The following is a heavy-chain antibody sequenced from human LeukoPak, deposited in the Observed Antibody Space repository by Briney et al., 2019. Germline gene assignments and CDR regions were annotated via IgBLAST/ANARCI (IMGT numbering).Heavy chain of an antibody. J-gene: IGHJ5*02. V-gene: IGHV4-39*01. CDR1: GGSISSSSYY. CDR2: IYYSGST. D-gene: IGHD4-23*01. CDR3: ARHDYGGVNWFDP. Sequence: SETLSLTCTVSGGSISSSSYYWGWIRQPPGKEPEWIGSIYYSGSTYYNPSHKSRVTISVDTSKKQFSLKLSSVTAADTAVYYCARHDYGGVNWFDPWGQGTLVTVSS.